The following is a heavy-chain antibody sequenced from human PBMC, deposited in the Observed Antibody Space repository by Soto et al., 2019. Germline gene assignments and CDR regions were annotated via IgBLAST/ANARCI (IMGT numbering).Heavy chain of an antibody. J-gene: IGHJ4*02. CDR3: ARHGMDYYDSSGYYYSPYYFDY. V-gene: IGHV4-39*01. CDR1: GGSISSSSYY. CDR2: IDYSGST. D-gene: IGHD3-22*01. Sequence: QLQLQESGPGLVKPSETLSLTCTVSGGSISSSSYYWGWIRQPPGKGLEWIGSIDYSGSTYYNPSLKSRVTISGDTSKNQFSLKLSSVTAADTAVYHCARHGMDYYDSSGYYYSPYYFDYWGQGTLVTVSS.